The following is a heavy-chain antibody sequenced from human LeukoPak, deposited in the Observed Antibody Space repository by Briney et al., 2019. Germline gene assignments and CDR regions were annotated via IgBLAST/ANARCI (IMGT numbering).Heavy chain of an antibody. CDR2: ISDSGGST. Sequence: GGSLRLSCAASGFTFSIYAMSWVRQLPGNGLEWVSTISDSGGSTQYAASVKSRFTISRDNSRSTLYLQMNSLRAEDTAVYYCAKEQHIVVGVRYFDYWGQGTLVTVSS. CDR3: AKEQHIVVGVRYFDY. D-gene: IGHD2-21*01. J-gene: IGHJ4*02. V-gene: IGHV3-23*01. CDR1: GFTFSIYA.